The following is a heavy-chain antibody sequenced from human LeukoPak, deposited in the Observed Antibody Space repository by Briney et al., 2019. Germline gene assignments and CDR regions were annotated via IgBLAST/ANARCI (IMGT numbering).Heavy chain of an antibody. CDR2: INPNSGGT. J-gene: IGHJ5*02. Sequence: ASVKVSCKASGYTFTGYYMHWVRQAPGQGLEWMGWINPNSGGTNYAQKFQGRVTMTRDTSISTAYMELSRLRSDDTAVYYCARVSSWGVEQQLNWFDPWGQGTLVTVSS. V-gene: IGHV1-2*02. D-gene: IGHD6-13*01. CDR1: GYTFTGYY. CDR3: ARVSSWGVEQQLNWFDP.